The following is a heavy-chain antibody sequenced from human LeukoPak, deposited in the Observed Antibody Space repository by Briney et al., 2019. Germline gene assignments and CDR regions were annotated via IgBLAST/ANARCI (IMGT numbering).Heavy chain of an antibody. D-gene: IGHD2-2*02. V-gene: IGHV1-2*02. CDR2: INPNSGGT. CDR1: GYTFTGYY. J-gene: IGHJ6*03. CDR3: ARNQGYCSSTSCYSYYMDV. Sequence: ASVKVSCKASGYTFTGYYMHWVRQAPGQGLEWMGWINPNSGGTNYAQKFQGRVTMTRDTSISTAYMELSRLRSDDTAVYYCARNQGYCSSTSCYSYYMDVWGKETTVTVSS.